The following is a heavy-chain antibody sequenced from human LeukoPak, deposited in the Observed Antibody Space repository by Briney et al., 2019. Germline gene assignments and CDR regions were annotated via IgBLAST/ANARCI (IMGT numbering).Heavy chain of an antibody. CDR3: ARGDEYSSSSVSYYGMDV. Sequence: GASVKVSCKASGYTFTSYDINWVRQATGQGLEWMGWMSPNSGNTGYAQKFQGRVTMTRNTSISTAYMELSSLRSEDTAVYYCARGDEYSSSSVSYYGMDVWGQGTTVTVSS. CDR2: MSPNSGNT. J-gene: IGHJ6*02. V-gene: IGHV1-8*01. CDR1: GYTFTSYD. D-gene: IGHD6-6*01.